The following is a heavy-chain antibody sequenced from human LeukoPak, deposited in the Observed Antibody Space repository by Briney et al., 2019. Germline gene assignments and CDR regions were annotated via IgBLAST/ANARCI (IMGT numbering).Heavy chain of an antibody. CDR1: GFTFNSHW. Sequence: GGSLRLSCAASGFTFNSHWLHWVRQAPGKGLVWVSRINGDGSTTTYADSVKGRFTISRDTAKNTLYLQMNTLRAEDSAVYFCASSIGMTRIDYWGQGTLVTVPS. D-gene: IGHD3-22*01. V-gene: IGHV3-74*01. CDR3: ASSIGMTRIDY. CDR2: INGDGSTT. J-gene: IGHJ4*02.